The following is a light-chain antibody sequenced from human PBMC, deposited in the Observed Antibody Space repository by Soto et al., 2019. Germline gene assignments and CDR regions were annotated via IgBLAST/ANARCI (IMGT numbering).Light chain of an antibody. CDR1: QSVGTD. CDR2: DAS. J-gene: IGKJ5*01. V-gene: IGKV3-15*01. CDR3: QQYSDWPPIT. Sequence: EIVITHSPATRSLSPVERVTLSCRASQSVGTDLAWYQQKPGQAPRLLIYDASTGATGTPARFSGSGSGTEFALTISSLQSEDFAIYYCQQYSDWPPITFGQGTRLEIK.